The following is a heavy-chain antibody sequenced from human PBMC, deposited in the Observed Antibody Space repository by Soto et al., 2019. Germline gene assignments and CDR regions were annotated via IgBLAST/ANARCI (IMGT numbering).Heavy chain of an antibody. CDR1: GGTFSSYA. CDR2: IIPIFGTA. J-gene: IGHJ6*02. V-gene: IGHV1-69*13. D-gene: IGHD3-3*01. CDR3: ARDNRRDDFWCGYPRLGRYYGMDV. Sequence: SVKVSCKASGGTFSSYAISWVRQAPGQGLEWMGGIIPIFGTANYAQKFQGRVTITADESTSTAYMELSSLRSEDTAVYYCARDNRRDDFWCGYPRLGRYYGMDVWGQGTTVTVSS.